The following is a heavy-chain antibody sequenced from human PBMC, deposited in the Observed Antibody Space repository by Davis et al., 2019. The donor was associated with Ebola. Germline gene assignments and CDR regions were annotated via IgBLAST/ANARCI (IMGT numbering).Heavy chain of an antibody. J-gene: IGHJ6*02. CDR3: AHSQGWVITFGGVIFHSKNFIGYGMDV. CDR2: IYWNDDK. Sequence: SGPTLVKPTQTLTLTCTFSGFSLSPSGVGVGWIRQPPGKALEWPALIYWNDDKRYSPSLKSRLTITKDTSKNQVVLTMTNMDPVDTATYYCAHSQGWVITFGGVIFHSKNFIGYGMDVWGQGTTVTVSS. D-gene: IGHD3-16*02. CDR1: GFSLSPSGVG. V-gene: IGHV2-5*01.